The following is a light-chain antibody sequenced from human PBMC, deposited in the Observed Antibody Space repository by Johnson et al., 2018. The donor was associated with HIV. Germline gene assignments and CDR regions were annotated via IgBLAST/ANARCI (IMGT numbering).Light chain of an antibody. CDR1: SSNIGNNY. CDR2: ENN. J-gene: IGLJ1*01. Sequence: QSVLTQPPSVSVAPGQKVTISCSGSSSNIGNNYVSWYQQLPGTAPKLLIYENNKRPSGIPDRFSGSKSGTSATLGITGLQTGDEADYYCGTWDSSLSAGVVGTGTKVTVL. V-gene: IGLV1-51*02. CDR3: GTWDSSLSAGV.